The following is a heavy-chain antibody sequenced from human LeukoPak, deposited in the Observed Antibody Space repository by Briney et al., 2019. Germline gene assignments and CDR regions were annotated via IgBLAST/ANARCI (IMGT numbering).Heavy chain of an antibody. V-gene: IGHV3-23*01. CDR3: AKNLHYCSGGSCYPDY. Sequence: GGSLRLSCAASGFTFSSFAMSWVRQAPGKGLEWVSTISGSGGSTNYADSVKGRFTISRDNSKNTLYLQMNSLRAEDTAVYYCAKNLHYCSGGSCYPDYWGQGTLVTVSS. D-gene: IGHD2-15*01. CDR2: ISGSGGST. J-gene: IGHJ4*02. CDR1: GFTFSSFA.